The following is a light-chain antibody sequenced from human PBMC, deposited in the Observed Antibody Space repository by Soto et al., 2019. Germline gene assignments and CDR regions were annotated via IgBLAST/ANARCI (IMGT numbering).Light chain of an antibody. V-gene: IGKV3-20*01. CDR1: QTVTSNY. CDR3: QHYVTSLTT. Sequence: EIVVTLSPGTLSLSPGERATLSCGASQTVTSNYLAWYQQKPGQAPRLLIFGASIRVTGIPDRFIGSGSGTDFTLTISRLEPEDFAVYYCQHYVTSLTTFGQGTKVEVK. J-gene: IGKJ1*01. CDR2: GAS.